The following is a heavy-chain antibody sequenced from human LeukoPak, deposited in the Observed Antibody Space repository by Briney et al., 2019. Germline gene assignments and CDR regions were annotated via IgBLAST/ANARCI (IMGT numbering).Heavy chain of an antibody. D-gene: IGHD6-13*01. Sequence: ASVKVSCKASGYTITNNYMHWVRQAPGQGLEWMGVINPSGTGTSYAQKFQGRITMSRDTSTSTAYMELRSLRSDDTAVYYCARVVQQLVQDAFDIWGQGTMVTVSS. CDR1: GYTITNNY. V-gene: IGHV1-46*01. CDR2: INPSGTGT. CDR3: ARVVQQLVQDAFDI. J-gene: IGHJ3*02.